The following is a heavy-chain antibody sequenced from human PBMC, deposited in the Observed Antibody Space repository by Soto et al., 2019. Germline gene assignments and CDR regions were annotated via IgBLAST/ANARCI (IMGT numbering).Heavy chain of an antibody. CDR1: GGSISRGGYY. D-gene: IGHD2-2*01. V-gene: IGHV4-31*03. J-gene: IGHJ5*02. CDR2: IYYSGSA. Sequence: SETLSLACTVSGGSISRGGYYWSWIRQHPGKGLEWIGYIYYSGSADYDPSLKRRVTISVDTSKNQFSLKLRSVTAADTAVYYCARSRTSATPFLCFDPWGQGTLVTVSS. CDR3: ARSRTSATPFLCFDP.